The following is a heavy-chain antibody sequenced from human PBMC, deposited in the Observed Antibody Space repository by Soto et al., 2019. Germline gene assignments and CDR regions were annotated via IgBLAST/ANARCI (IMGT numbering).Heavy chain of an antibody. CDR3: ARVTFTPNWFDS. CDR2: VYYRGSI. J-gene: IGHJ5*01. CDR1: GDSISSPDYY. Sequence: SETLSLTCTVCGDSISSPDYYWSWIRQAPGKGLELIGYVYYRGSIYYTPSFESRVSISVDTSKNQFSLRLTSVTAADSAMYFCARVTFTPNWFDSWGQGILVTVSS. D-gene: IGHD3-3*02. V-gene: IGHV4-30-4*01.